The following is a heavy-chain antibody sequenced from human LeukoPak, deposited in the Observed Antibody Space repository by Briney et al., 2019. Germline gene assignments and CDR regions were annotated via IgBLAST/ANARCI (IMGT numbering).Heavy chain of an antibody. CDR3: ARTYGDYVDWFDP. Sequence: SETLSLTCTVSGDSISSDYWSWIRQPPGKGLEWIGYIYYSGSTNYNPSLKSRVTISVDTSKNQFSLKLSSVTAADTAVYYCARTYGDYVDWFDPWGQGTLVTVSS. D-gene: IGHD4-17*01. J-gene: IGHJ5*02. V-gene: IGHV4-59*01. CDR1: GDSISSDY. CDR2: IYYSGST.